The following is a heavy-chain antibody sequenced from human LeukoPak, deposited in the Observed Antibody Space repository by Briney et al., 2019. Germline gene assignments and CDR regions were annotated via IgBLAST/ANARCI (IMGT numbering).Heavy chain of an antibody. J-gene: IGHJ4*02. CDR3: ARYGSGSYYRSTPYRY. Sequence: GESLKISFKGSGYSFTSYWIGWVRQMPGKGLEWMGIIYPGDSDTRYSPPFQGQVTISADKSISTAYLQWSSLKASDTAMYYCARYGSGSYYRSTPYRYWGQGTLVTVSS. CDR2: IYPGDSDT. CDR1: GYSFTSYW. V-gene: IGHV5-51*01. D-gene: IGHD3-10*01.